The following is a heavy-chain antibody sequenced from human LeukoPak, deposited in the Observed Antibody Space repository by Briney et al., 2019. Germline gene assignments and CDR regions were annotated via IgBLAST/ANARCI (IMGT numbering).Heavy chain of an antibody. CDR1: GFTFSSYA. CDR3: AKGPHRIAVAGTGGYMDV. CDR2: ISGNGGST. J-gene: IGHJ6*03. V-gene: IGHV3-23*01. D-gene: IGHD6-19*01. Sequence: GGSLRLSCAASGFTFSSYAMSWVRQAPGKGLEWVSAISGNGGSTYYADSVKGRFTISRDNSKNTLYLQMNSLRAEDTAVYYCAKGPHRIAVAGTGGYMDVWGKGTTVTVSS.